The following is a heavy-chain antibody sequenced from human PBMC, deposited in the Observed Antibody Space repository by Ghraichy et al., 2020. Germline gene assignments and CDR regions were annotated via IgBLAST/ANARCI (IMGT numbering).Heavy chain of an antibody. V-gene: IGHV3-21*01. Sequence: GSLRLSCAASGFSFSYYTMNWVRQAPGKGLEWVSSISSTSSSIYYADSVQGRFTISRDNAKNSVYLQMNSLTAEDTAVYYCARDVSWRNPDYWGQGTLVTVSS. CDR3: ARDVSWRNPDY. CDR1: GFSFSYYT. D-gene: IGHD5-12*01. CDR2: ISSTSSSI. J-gene: IGHJ4*02.